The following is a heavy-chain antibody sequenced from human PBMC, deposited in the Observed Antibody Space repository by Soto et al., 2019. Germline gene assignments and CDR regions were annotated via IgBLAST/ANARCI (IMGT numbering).Heavy chain of an antibody. V-gene: IGHV4-59*01. CDR2: ISYSGST. J-gene: IGHJ4*02. CDR3: ARSRGYCSGGRCYCKNSFHY. D-gene: IGHD2-15*01. CDR1: GCSISSYY. Sequence: SETLSLTCTVSGCSISSYYWSWIRQTPGKGLEWIGYISYSGSTNYNPSLKSRVTVSVDTSKNQSSLKLNSVTAADTAVYYCARSRGYCSGGRCYCKNSFHYWGQGILVTVS.